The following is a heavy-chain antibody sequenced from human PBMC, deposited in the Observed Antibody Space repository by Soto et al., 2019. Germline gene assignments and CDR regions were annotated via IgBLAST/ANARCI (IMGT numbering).Heavy chain of an antibody. CDR3: AKDGAVYAIVYWFDP. J-gene: IGHJ5*02. V-gene: IGHV3-23*01. Sequence: GGSLRLSCAASGFTFSSYAMSWVRQAPGKGLEWVSAISGSGGSTYYADSVKGRFTISRDNSKNTLYLQMNSLRAEDTAVYYCAKDGAVYAIVYWFDPWGQGTMVTVYS. CDR2: ISGSGGST. D-gene: IGHD2-8*01. CDR1: GFTFSSYA.